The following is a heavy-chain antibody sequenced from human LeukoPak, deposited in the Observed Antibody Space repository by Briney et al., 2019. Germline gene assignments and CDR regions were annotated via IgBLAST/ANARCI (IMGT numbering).Heavy chain of an antibody. CDR2: INPSGGST. Sequence: ASVKVSCKASGYTFTSYYMHWVRQAPGQGLEWMGIINPSGGSTSYAQKLQGRVTMTTDTSTSTAYMELRSLRSDDTAVYYCARGLRAMATDHFDYWGQGTLVTVSS. D-gene: IGHD5-18*01. CDR3: ARGLRAMATDHFDY. J-gene: IGHJ4*02. CDR1: GYTFTSYY. V-gene: IGHV1-46*01.